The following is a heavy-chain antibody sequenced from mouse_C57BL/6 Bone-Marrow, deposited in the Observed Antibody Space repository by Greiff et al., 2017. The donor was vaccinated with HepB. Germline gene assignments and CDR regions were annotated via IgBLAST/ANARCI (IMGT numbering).Heavy chain of an antibody. V-gene: IGHV1-63*01. CDR3: ARWNYSNYYAMDD. CDR1: GYTFTNYW. CDR2: IYPGGGYT. Sequence: QVQLQQSGAELVRPGTSVKMSCKASGYTFTNYWIGWAKQRPGHGLEWIGDIYPGGGYTNYNEKFKGKATLTADKSSRTAYMQFSSLTSEDSAIYCCARWNYSNYYAMDDWGQGTSVTVSS. D-gene: IGHD2-5*01. J-gene: IGHJ4*01.